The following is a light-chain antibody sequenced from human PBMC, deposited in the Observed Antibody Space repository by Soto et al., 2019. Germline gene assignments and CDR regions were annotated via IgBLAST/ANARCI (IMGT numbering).Light chain of an antibody. CDR1: QSVSSSY. CDR3: QQYGSSPPMT. CDR2: GAS. J-gene: IGKJ5*01. Sequence: SLLPHSPGTLSLSPGQRATVSCMPRQSVSSSYLAWYQQKPGQAPRLLIYGASSRATGIPDRFSGSGSWTDFTLTISRLEPEDFAVYYCQQYGSSPPMTFGQGTRLEIK. V-gene: IGKV3-20*01.